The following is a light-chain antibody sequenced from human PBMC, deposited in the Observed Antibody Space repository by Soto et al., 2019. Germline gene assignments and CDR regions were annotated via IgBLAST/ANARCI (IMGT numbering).Light chain of an antibody. CDR3: QQYGDWPPDT. V-gene: IGKV3-15*01. CDR2: DAS. CDR1: QSVSRN. Sequence: EIVMTQSPATLSVSPGERASLSCRASQSVSRNLAWHQQKPGQPPRLLIYDASTRATGVPARFGGSGSGTEFTLTISGLQSEDFAVYYCQQYGDWPPDTFGQGTKVEI. J-gene: IGKJ2*01.